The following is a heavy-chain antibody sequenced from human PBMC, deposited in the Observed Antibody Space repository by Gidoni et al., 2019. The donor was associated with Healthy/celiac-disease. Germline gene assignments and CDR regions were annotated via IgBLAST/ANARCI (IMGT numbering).Heavy chain of an antibody. CDR3: ARDLIGYCSGGSCSAAVDY. J-gene: IGHJ4*02. CDR2: ISSSSSYI. CDR1: GSTFSSYS. D-gene: IGHD2-15*01. V-gene: IGHV3-21*01. Sequence: EVQLVESGGGLVKPGGSLRLSCAASGSTFSSYSMNWVRQAPGKGLEWVSSISSSSSYIYYADSVKGRFTISRDNAKNSLYLQMNSLRAEDTAVYYCARDLIGYCSGGSCSAAVDYWGQGTLVTVSS.